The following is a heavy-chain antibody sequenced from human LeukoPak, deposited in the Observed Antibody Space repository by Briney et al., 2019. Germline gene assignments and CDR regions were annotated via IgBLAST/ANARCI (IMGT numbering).Heavy chain of an antibody. Sequence: SGGSLRLSCAASGFTFSSYWMSWVRQAPGKGLEWVANIKQDGSEKYYVDSVKGRFTISRDNAKNSLYLQMNSLRAEDTAVYYCARETGSVLRFLEWLSPDYYYGMDVWDQGTTVTVSS. CDR2: IKQDGSEK. V-gene: IGHV3-7*01. CDR3: ARETGSVLRFLEWLSPDYYYGMDV. CDR1: GFTFSSYW. J-gene: IGHJ6*02. D-gene: IGHD3-3*01.